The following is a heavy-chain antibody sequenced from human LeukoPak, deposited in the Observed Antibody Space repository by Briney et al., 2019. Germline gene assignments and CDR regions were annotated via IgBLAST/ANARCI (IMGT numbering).Heavy chain of an antibody. J-gene: IGHJ3*02. V-gene: IGHV3-33*01. CDR1: GFTFSSYG. D-gene: IGHD1-26*01. CDR2: IWYDESIK. Sequence: GRSLRLSCAASGFTFSSYGMHWVRQAPGKGLEWVAVIWYDESIKYYADSVKGRFTISRDNPKNTLYLQMNSLRAEDTAVYYCARVGSGSYFLDGFDIWGQGTMVTVSS. CDR3: ARVGSGSYFLDGFDI.